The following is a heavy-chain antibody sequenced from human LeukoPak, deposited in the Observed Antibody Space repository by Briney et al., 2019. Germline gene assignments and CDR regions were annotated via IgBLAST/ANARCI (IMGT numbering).Heavy chain of an antibody. D-gene: IGHD6-13*01. J-gene: IGHJ3*02. CDR2: MNPNSGNT. V-gene: IGHV1-8*03. Sequence: ASVKVSCKASGYTFTSYDINWERQATGQGLEWMGWMNPNSGNTGYAQKFQGRVTITRNTSISTAYMELSSLRSEDTAVYYCARGLLSYSSSWSYAFDIWGQGTMVTVSS. CDR1: GYTFTSYD. CDR3: ARGLLSYSSSWSYAFDI.